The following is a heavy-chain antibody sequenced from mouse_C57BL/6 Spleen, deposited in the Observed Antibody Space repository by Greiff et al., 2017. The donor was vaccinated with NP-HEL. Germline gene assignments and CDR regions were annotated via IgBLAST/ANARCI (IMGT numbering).Heavy chain of an antibody. Sequence: VQLQQSGAELVKPGASVKISCKASGYAFSSYWMNWVKQRPGKGLEWIGQIYPGDGDTNYNGKFKGKATLTADKSSSTADMQLSSLTSEDSAVYFCARVDSSRYYYAMDYWGQGTSVTVSS. J-gene: IGHJ4*01. CDR2: IYPGDGDT. V-gene: IGHV1-80*01. CDR1: GYAFSSYW. CDR3: ARVDSSRYYYAMDY. D-gene: IGHD1-1*01.